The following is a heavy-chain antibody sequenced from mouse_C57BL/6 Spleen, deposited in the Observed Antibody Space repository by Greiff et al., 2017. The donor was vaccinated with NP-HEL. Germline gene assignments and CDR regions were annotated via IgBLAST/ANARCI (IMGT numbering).Heavy chain of an antibody. Sequence: VQLQQSGPELVKPGASVKISCKASGYTFTDYYMNWVKQSHGKSLEWIGDINPNNGGTSYNQKFKGKATLTVDKSSSTAYMELRSLTSEDSAVYYCARDYYGSGYWGQGTTLTVSS. V-gene: IGHV1-26*01. J-gene: IGHJ2*01. CDR2: INPNNGGT. CDR3: ARDYYGSGY. CDR1: GYTFTDYY. D-gene: IGHD1-1*01.